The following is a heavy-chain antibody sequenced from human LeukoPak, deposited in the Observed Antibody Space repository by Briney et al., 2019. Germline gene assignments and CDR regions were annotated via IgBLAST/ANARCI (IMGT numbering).Heavy chain of an antibody. Sequence: SETLSLTCTVSGGSISSSSYYWGWVRQPPGQGLEWSGTIYYSGNTYYNSSLKSRVTISVDTSKNQLSLKLSSVTAADTAVYYCARHYSSSSYYYYNYYMDVWGKGTTVTVSS. D-gene: IGHD6-6*01. V-gene: IGHV4-39*01. J-gene: IGHJ6*03. CDR1: GGSISSSSYY. CDR2: IYYSGNT. CDR3: ARHYSSSSYYYYNYYMDV.